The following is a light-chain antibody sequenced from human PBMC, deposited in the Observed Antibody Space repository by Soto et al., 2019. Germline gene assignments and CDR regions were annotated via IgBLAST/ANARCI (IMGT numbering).Light chain of an antibody. J-gene: IGKJ3*01. Sequence: DIVMTQSPLSLPVTPGEPASISCRSSQSLLHSNGYNYLDWYLQKPGQSPQLLIYLGSNRASGVPDRFSGSGSGTDFTLKISRVDAEGVGVYYCMPALQTPFTFGPGTKVDIK. CDR3: MPALQTPFT. V-gene: IGKV2-28*01. CDR2: LGS. CDR1: QSLLHSNGYNY.